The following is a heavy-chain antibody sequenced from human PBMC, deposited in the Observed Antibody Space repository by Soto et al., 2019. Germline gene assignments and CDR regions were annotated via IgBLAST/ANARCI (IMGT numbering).Heavy chain of an antibody. CDR1: GGSISSGGYY. V-gene: IGHV4-31*03. Sequence: QVQLQESGPGLVKPSQTLSLTCTVSGGSISSGGYYWSWIRQHPGKGLEWIGYIYYSGSTYYNPSLSSRVTIAVDTSKNQFSLKLRPVTAADTAVYYCARGGGTTVTPPAEAYGYWVQGTLVTVSS. D-gene: IGHD4-17*01. CDR3: ARGGGTTVTPPAEAYGY. CDR2: IYYSGST. J-gene: IGHJ4*02.